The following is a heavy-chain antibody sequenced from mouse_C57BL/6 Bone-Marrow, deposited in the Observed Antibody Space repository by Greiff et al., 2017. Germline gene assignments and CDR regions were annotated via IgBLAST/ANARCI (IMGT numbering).Heavy chain of an antibody. CDR2: ISSGGSYT. V-gene: IGHV5-6*01. CDR3: ARHDAGDYFDY. CDR1: GFTFSSYG. J-gene: IGHJ2*01. Sequence: EVKLMESGGDLVKPGGSLKLSCAASGFTFSSYGMSWVRQTPDKRLEWVATISSGGSYTYYPDSVKGRFTISRDNAKNTLYLQMSSLKSEDTAMYYCARHDAGDYFDYWGQGTTLTVSS.